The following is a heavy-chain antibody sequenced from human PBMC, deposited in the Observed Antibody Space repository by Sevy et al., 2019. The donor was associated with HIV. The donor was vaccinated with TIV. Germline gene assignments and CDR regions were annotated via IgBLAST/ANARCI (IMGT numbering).Heavy chain of an antibody. CDR3: ARLRACGGDCYYYDF. D-gene: IGHD2-21*02. CDR2: INPSGGST. V-gene: IGHV1-46*01. Sequence: ASVKVSCKASGYSFTSYEIHWVRQAPGQGLEWMGIINPSGGSTSYAQKFQDRVTMLRDTSTTTVYMELSSLRSEDTAVYFCARLRACGGDCYYYDFWGQGTLVTVSS. J-gene: IGHJ4*02. CDR1: GYSFTSYE.